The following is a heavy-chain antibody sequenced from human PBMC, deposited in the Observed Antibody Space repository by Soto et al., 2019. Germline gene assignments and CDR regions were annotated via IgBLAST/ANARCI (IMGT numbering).Heavy chain of an antibody. V-gene: IGHV1-8*01. Sequence: ASVKVSCKASGYTFTSYDINWVRQATGQGLEWMGWMNPNSGNTGYAQKFQGRVTMTRNTSISTAYMELSSLRSEDTAVYYCARVGYYYDSSGYYLSFYYWGQGNLVTVSS. D-gene: IGHD3-22*01. CDR3: ARVGYYYDSSGYYLSFYY. CDR1: GYTFTSYD. J-gene: IGHJ4*02. CDR2: MNPNSGNT.